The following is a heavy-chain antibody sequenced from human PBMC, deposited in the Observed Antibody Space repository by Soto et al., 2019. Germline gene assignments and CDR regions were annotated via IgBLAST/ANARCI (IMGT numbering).Heavy chain of an antibody. CDR1: GGSISSGDYY. V-gene: IGHV4-30-4*01. Sequence: PSETLSLTCTVSGGSISSGDYYWSWIRQPPGKGLEWIGYIYNGGSTYYRPSLESRMHMSLDATRNHYSLRLTSVIAADTAVYFCARAPVGLDTISYFDYWGQGKLVTVSS. D-gene: IGHD3-3*01. CDR3: ARAPVGLDTISYFDY. CDR2: IYNGGST. J-gene: IGHJ4*02.